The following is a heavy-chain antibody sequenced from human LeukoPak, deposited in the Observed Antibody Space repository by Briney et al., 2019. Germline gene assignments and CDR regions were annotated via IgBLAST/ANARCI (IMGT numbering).Heavy chain of an antibody. D-gene: IGHD3-10*01. CDR1: GGSFSGYY. J-gene: IGHJ6*03. V-gene: IGHV4-34*01. CDR2: INHSGST. Sequence: PSETLSLTCAVYGGSFSGYYWSWIRQPPGKGLEWIGEINHSGSTNYNPSLKSRVTISVDTSKNQFSLKLSSVTAADTAVYYCAGGKMVRATTSYYYYYYMDVWGKGTTVTISS. CDR3: AGGKMVRATTSYYYYYYMDV.